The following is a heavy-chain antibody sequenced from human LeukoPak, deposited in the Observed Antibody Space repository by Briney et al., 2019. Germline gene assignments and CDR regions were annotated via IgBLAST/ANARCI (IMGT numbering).Heavy chain of an antibody. CDR1: GGSISSSNW. CDR3: VRRFPSGSFDY. CDR2: IYHSGSS. Sequence: SETLSLTCAVSGGSISSSNWWSWVRQPPGKGLEWIGEIYHSGSSNYNPSLKSRVTISVDKSKNQFSLKLSSVTAADTAVYYCVRRFPSGSFDYWGQGTLVTVSS. V-gene: IGHV4-4*02. J-gene: IGHJ4*02. D-gene: IGHD3-10*01.